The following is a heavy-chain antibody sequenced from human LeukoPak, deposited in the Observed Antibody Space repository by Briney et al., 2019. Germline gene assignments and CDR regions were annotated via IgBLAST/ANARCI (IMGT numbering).Heavy chain of an antibody. CDR3: ARDMGAPDYGSYSVDY. CDR1: GGSVSSGSYY. D-gene: IGHD4-23*01. V-gene: IGHV4-61*01. Sequence: SETLSLTCTVSGGSVSSGSYYWSWIRQPSGRGLEWIAYIHYSGSAAYNPSLKSRVTISRDMSTNQFSLKMTSVTAADTAVYFCARDMGAPDYGSYSVDYWGQGTLVTVSS. J-gene: IGHJ4*02. CDR2: IHYSGSA.